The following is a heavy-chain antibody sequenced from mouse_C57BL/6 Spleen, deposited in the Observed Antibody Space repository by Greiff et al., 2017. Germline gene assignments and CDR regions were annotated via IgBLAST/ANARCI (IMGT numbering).Heavy chain of an antibody. CDR3: TTPYYSNYGATWFAY. J-gene: IGHJ3*01. V-gene: IGHV14-4*01. Sequence: VQLQQPGAELVRPGASVKLSCTASGFNIKDDYMHWVKQRPEQGLEWIGWIDPENGDTEYASKFQGKATITADTSSNTAYLQLSSLTSEDTAVYYCTTPYYSNYGATWFAYWGQGTLVTVSA. CDR2: IDPENGDT. CDR1: GFNIKDDY. D-gene: IGHD2-5*01.